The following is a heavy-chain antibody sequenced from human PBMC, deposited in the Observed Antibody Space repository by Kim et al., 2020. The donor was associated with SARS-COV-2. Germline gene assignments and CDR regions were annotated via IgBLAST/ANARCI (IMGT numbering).Heavy chain of an antibody. CDR1: GGTFSSYA. Sequence: SVKVSCKASGGTFSSYAISWVRQAPGQGLEWMGGIIPIFGTANYAQKFQGRVTITADESTSTAYMELSSLRSEDTAVYYCARVHRIAAASDAFDIWGQGTMVTVSS. CDR2: IIPIFGTA. D-gene: IGHD6-13*01. V-gene: IGHV1-69*13. J-gene: IGHJ3*02. CDR3: ARVHRIAAASDAFDI.